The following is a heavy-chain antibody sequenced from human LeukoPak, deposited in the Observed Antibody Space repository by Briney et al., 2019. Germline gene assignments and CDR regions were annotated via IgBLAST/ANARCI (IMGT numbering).Heavy chain of an antibody. J-gene: IGHJ4*02. V-gene: IGHV3-23*01. CDR3: ARNYYDSSGYYTPQYYFDY. CDR2: ISGSGGST. Sequence: GSLRLSCAASGFTYRTFAMHWVRQAPGKGLEWVSAISGSGGSTYYADSVKGRFTTSRDNSKNTLYLQMNSLRAEDTAVYYCARNYYDSSGYYTPQYYFDYWGQGTLVTVSS. CDR1: GFTYRTFA. D-gene: IGHD3-22*01.